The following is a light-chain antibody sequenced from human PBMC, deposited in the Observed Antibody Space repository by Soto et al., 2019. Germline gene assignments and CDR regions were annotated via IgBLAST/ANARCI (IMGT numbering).Light chain of an antibody. CDR2: TAS. J-gene: IGKJ1*01. CDR3: QHYNSYSEA. Sequence: DIQMTQSPSSLSGSVGDRVTITSRASQTISSWLAWYQQKPGIAPKLLIYTASNLQSGVPSRFSGSGSGTEFTLAISCLQPDDFATYYCQHYNSYSEAFGQGTKVDIK. V-gene: IGKV1-5*03. CDR1: QTISSW.